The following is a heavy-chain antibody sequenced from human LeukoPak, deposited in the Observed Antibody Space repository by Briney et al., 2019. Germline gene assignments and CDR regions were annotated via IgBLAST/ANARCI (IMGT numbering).Heavy chain of an antibody. D-gene: IGHD4-23*01. CDR3: AKDLTRWAFDY. V-gene: IGHV3-23*01. Sequence: GGSLRLSCAASGFTFSSYSMNWVRQAPGKGLEWVSTITSGGSTYYADSVKGRFTISRDNSKNTLYLQMNSLRAEDTALYYCAKDLTRWAFDYWGQGTLVTVSS. CDR1: GFTFSSYS. J-gene: IGHJ4*02. CDR2: ITSGGST.